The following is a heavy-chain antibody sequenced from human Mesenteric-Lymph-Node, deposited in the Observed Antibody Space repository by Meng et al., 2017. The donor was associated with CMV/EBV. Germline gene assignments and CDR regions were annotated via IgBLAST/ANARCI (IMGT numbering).Heavy chain of an antibody. D-gene: IGHD5-24*01. CDR2: IIPVFGTT. Sequence: SVKVSCKASGGTFSSYAISWVRQAPGQGLEWMGGIIPVFGTTNYAQKFQGRVSITTDESTSTAYMELSSLRSEDTAVYYCARDTIDYSYGMDVWGQGTTVTVSS. V-gene: IGHV1-69*05. CDR3: ARDTIDYSYGMDV. CDR1: GGTFSSYA. J-gene: IGHJ6*02.